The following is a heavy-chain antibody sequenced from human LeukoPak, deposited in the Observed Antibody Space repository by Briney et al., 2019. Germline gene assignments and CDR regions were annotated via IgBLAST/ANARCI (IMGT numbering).Heavy chain of an antibody. CDR3: ARAGFSDFWSGWSYGMDV. J-gene: IGHJ6*02. Sequence: SETLSLTCTVSGGSISSYYWSWIRQPPGKGLEWIGYIYYSGSTNYNPSLKSRVTISVDPSKNQFSLKLSSVTAADTAVYYCARAGFSDFWSGWSYGMDVWGQGTTVTVSS. CDR2: IYYSGST. V-gene: IGHV4-59*01. D-gene: IGHD3-3*01. CDR1: GGSISSYY.